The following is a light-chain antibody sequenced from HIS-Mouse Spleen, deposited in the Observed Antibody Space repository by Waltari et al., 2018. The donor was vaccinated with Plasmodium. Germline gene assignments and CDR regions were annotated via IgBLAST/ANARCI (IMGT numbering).Light chain of an antibody. Sequence: QSALTQPPSASGSPGQSVTISCTGTSSDVGGYNYVSWYQQHPGKAPKRMIYEVSKRPSGVPYRFSGSKSGNTASLTVSGLQAEDEADYYCSSYAGSNNLVFGGGTKLTVL. CDR2: EVS. CDR3: SSYAGSNNLV. J-gene: IGLJ2*01. CDR1: SSDVGGYNY. V-gene: IGLV2-8*01.